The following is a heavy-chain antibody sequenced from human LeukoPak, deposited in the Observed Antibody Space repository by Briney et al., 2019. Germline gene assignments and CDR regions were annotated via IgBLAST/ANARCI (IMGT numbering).Heavy chain of an antibody. Sequence: GGSLRLSCAASGFTFSSYAMHWVRQAPGKGLEWVAVISYDGSNKYYADSVKGRFTISRDNAKNSLYLQMNSLRAEDTAVYYCAREIYCSGGSCSSPGYYFDYWGQGTLVTVSS. D-gene: IGHD2-15*01. CDR1: GFTFSSYA. CDR3: AREIYCSGGSCSSPGYYFDY. V-gene: IGHV3-30-3*01. J-gene: IGHJ4*02. CDR2: ISYDGSNK.